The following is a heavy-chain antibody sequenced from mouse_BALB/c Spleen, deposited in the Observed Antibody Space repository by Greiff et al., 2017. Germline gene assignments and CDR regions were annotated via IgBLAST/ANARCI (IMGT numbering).Heavy chain of an antibody. CDR3: ARSGVRAWFAY. CDR2: IYPGSGNT. V-gene: IGHV1-63*01. D-gene: IGHD2-14*01. CDR1: GYAFTNYW. Sequence: QVQLQQSGAELVRPGTSVKISCKASGYAFTNYWLGWVKQRPGHGLEWIGDIYPGSGNTYYNEKFKGKATLTADKSSSTAYMQLSSLTSEDSAVYFCARSGVRAWFAYWGQGTLVTVSA. J-gene: IGHJ3*01.